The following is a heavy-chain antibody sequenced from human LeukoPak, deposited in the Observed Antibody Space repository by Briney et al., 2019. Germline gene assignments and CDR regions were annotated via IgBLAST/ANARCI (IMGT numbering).Heavy chain of an antibody. V-gene: IGHV1-46*01. CDR2: INPSAGIT. Sequence: ASVKVSCKASGYTFSDNYIHWVRQAPGQGLEWMGIINPSAGITTYAQKFQGRVTMTSDTSTSTIYMDLSSLKFEDTAVYYCARGTGVAEDYWGQGTLVTVSS. J-gene: IGHJ4*02. CDR1: GYTFSDNY. D-gene: IGHD6-19*01. CDR3: ARGTGVAEDY.